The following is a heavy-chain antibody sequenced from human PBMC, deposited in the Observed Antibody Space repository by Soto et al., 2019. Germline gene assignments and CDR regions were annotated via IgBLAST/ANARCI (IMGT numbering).Heavy chain of an antibody. Sequence: GGSLRLSCAASGFTFSNYGMHWVRQAPGKGLEWVAIIWHDGNNKYYADSVRGRFIISRDNSKYRLYLQMNSLRAEDTAVYYCASDLVGASDSYGLDVWGQGTPVTVS. CDR3: ASDLVGASDSYGLDV. D-gene: IGHD1-26*01. V-gene: IGHV3-33*01. J-gene: IGHJ6*02. CDR1: GFTFSNYG. CDR2: IWHDGNNK.